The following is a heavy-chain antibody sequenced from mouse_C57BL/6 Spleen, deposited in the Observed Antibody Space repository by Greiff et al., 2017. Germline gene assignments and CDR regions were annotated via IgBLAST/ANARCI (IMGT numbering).Heavy chain of an antibody. CDR1: GYAFTNYL. Sequence: QVQLKESGAELVRPGTSVKVSCKASGYAFTNYLIEWVKQRPGQGLEWIGVINPGSGGTNYNEKFKGKATLTADTSSSTAYMQLSSLTSEDSAVYFCARRGVARFAYWGQGTLVTVSA. V-gene: IGHV1-54*01. CDR3: ARRGVARFAY. CDR2: INPGSGGT. J-gene: IGHJ3*01. D-gene: IGHD1-1*01.